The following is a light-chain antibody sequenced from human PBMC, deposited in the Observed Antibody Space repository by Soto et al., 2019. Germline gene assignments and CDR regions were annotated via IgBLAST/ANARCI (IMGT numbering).Light chain of an antibody. J-gene: IGKJ4*01. CDR2: ATS. Sequence: EIVLTQSPGTLSLPPGDRATLSCRASQSVRSSYLAWYQQKSGQAPTLLIYATSSRATGIPDRFSGRGSGTDFTLTISRLEPEDSAVYYCQQYGSSPLTFGGGSKVEIK. CDR3: QQYGSSPLT. V-gene: IGKV3-20*01. CDR1: QSVRSSY.